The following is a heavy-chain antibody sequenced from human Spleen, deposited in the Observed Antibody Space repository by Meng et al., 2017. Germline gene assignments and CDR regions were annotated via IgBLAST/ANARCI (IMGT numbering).Heavy chain of an antibody. V-gene: IGHV1-3*01. D-gene: IGHD5-24*01. J-gene: IGHJ4*02. CDR2: INAGNGDT. CDR1: EYTFTSYA. CDR3: ARQLTLTKDFDY. Sequence: QVQLVQSGAEVKPPGASVKVSCKASEYTFTSYAMHWVRQAPGQRLEWMGWINAGNGDTKYSQKFQGRVTITRDTSASTAYMELSSLRSEDTAVYYCARQLTLTKDFDYWGQGTLVTVSS.